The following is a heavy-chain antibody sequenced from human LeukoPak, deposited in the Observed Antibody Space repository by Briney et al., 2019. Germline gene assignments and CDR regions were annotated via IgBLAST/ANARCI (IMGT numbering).Heavy chain of an antibody. CDR3: ARNLDY. V-gene: IGHV3-7*01. CDR1: GFTFSNYW. J-gene: IGHJ4*02. CDR2: IKEDGSEK. Sequence: GGSLRLSCAASGFTFSNYWMNWARQAPGKGLEWVAHIKEDGSEKYYVDSVKGRFTISRDNVKNSLYLQMNSLRAEDTAVYYCARNLDYWGQGTLVTVSS.